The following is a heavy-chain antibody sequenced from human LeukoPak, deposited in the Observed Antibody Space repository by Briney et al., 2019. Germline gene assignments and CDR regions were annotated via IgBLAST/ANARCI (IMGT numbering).Heavy chain of an antibody. J-gene: IGHJ4*02. Sequence: GGSLRLSCAASGFTFSSYSMNWVRQAPGKGLEWVSYISSSSSTIYYADSVKGRFTISRDNAKNSLYLQMNSLRAEDTAVYYCARDPDYGDYDYWGQGTLVTVSS. D-gene: IGHD4-17*01. CDR3: ARDPDYGDYDY. CDR2: ISSSSSTI. CDR1: GFTFSSYS. V-gene: IGHV3-48*04.